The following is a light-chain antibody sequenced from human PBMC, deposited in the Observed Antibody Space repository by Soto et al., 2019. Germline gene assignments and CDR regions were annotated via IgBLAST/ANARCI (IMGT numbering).Light chain of an antibody. J-gene: IGKJ1*01. CDR3: LQDINYPWT. CDR1: QSVSSN. Sequence: ETLMTQSPATLSVSPGERASLSCRASQSVSSNLAWYQQKPGQAPRLLIFGASTRATGIPAKFSGSGSGTEFTLTISSLQPEDSATYYCLQDINYPWTFGQGTKVDIK. V-gene: IGKV3-15*01. CDR2: GAS.